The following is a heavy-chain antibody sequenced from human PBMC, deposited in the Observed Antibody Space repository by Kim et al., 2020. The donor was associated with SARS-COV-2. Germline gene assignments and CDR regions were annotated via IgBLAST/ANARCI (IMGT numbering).Heavy chain of an antibody. CDR3: TTGAARAPTNY. J-gene: IGHJ4*02. Sequence: GGSLRLSCAASEFTSSNAFMSWVRQAPGKGLEWIGHIKSKTDGGTTNYAASVKGRFTISRDDSKNMLYLQLNSLTTEDTAVYYCTTGAARAPTNYWGQGTLVTVSS. CDR1: EFTSSNAF. CDR2: IKSKTDGGTT. D-gene: IGHD6-6*01. V-gene: IGHV3-15*01.